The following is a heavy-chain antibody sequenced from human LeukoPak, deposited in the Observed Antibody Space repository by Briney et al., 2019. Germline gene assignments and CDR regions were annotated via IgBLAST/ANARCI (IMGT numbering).Heavy chain of an antibody. Sequence: ASVKVSCKASGYTFTSYDINWVRQATGQGLEWMGWMNPNSGNTGYAQKFQGRVTMTRNTSISTAYMELSSLRSEDTAVYYCARESSSWSAMDVWGKGTTVTISS. CDR3: ARESSSWSAMDV. CDR1: GYTFTSYD. V-gene: IGHV1-8*01. CDR2: MNPNSGNT. D-gene: IGHD6-13*01. J-gene: IGHJ6*03.